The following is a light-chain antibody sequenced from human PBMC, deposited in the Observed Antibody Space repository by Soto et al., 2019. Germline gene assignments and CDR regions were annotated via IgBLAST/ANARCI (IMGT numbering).Light chain of an antibody. V-gene: IGKV1-39*01. CDR2: AAS. Sequence: DFQMTQSPSSLAASVGDRVTITCRASQDIGTFLNWYQQKPGKPPNLLIYAASNLLSGVSSGFRGSGPGIELTLTISSLQPEDYSTYYCHQSYSTPHITFGPGTKVDMK. CDR3: HQSYSTPHIT. CDR1: QDIGTF. J-gene: IGKJ3*01.